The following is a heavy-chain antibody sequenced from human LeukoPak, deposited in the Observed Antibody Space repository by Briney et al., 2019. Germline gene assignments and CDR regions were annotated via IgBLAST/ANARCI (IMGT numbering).Heavy chain of an antibody. J-gene: IGHJ5*02. CDR1: GYTFTSYG. CDR3: VRVNFLAAAGTYATYGWLDP. V-gene: IGHV1-18*01. D-gene: IGHD6-13*01. CDR2: ISAYNGNT. Sequence: ASVKVSCKASGYTFTSYGISWVRQAPGQGLEWMGWISAYNGNTNYAQKLQGRVTMTTDTSTSTAYMELRSLRSDDTAVYYCVRVNFLAAAGTYATYGWLDPWGQGTLVTVSS.